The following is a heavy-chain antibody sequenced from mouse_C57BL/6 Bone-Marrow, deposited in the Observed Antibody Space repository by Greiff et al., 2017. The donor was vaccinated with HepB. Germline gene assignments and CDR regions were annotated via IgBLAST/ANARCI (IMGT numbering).Heavy chain of an antibody. Sequence: DVKLVESGGGLVKPGGSLKLSCAASGFTFSDYGMHWVRQAPEKGLEWVAYISSGSSNIYYADTVKGRFTISRDNAKNTLFLQMTSLRSEDTAMYYCARQIYYDGSSYGYFGVWGTGTTVTVSS. CDR1: GFTFSDYG. J-gene: IGHJ1*03. CDR2: ISSGSSNI. V-gene: IGHV5-17*01. CDR3: ARQIYYDGSSYGYFGV. D-gene: IGHD1-1*01.